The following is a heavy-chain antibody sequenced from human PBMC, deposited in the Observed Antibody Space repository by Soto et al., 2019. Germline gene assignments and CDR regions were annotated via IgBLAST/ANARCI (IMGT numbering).Heavy chain of an antibody. J-gene: IGHJ6*02. CDR3: ARDRKIVGATGYYYYYGMDV. CDR2: ISPNSGGT. Sequence: ASVKVSCKVSGYTFTGYCMHWVRQAPGQGLEWMGWISPNSGGTNYAQKFQGWVTMTRDTSISTAYMELSRLRSDGTAVYYCARDRKIVGATGYYYYYGMDVWGQGTTVTVSS. D-gene: IGHD1-26*01. V-gene: IGHV1-2*04. CDR1: GYTFTGYC.